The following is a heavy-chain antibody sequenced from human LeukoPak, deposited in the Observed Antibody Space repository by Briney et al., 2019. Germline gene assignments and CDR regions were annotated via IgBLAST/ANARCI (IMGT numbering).Heavy chain of an antibody. CDR3: VRIPNNAGFPNWFDP. D-gene: IGHD1-14*01. J-gene: IGHJ5*02. CDR1: GFTFSTST. Sequence: GGPLRLSCAASGFTFSTSTMNWVRQAPGKGLEWVSSISGSSDYMYYADSVKGRFTISRDNAKNSLYLQMNSLRAEDTAVYYCVRIPNNAGFPNWFDPWGQGTLVTVS. CDR2: ISGSSDYM. V-gene: IGHV3-21*01.